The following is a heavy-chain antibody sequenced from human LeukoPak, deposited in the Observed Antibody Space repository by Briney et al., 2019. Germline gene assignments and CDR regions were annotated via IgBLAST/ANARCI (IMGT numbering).Heavy chain of an antibody. J-gene: IGHJ6*03. CDR2: ISWHSGSL. CDR3: AHWATTVTTDYYMDV. V-gene: IGHV3-9*01. D-gene: IGHD4-17*01. CDR1: GFTFDDYA. Sequence: GRSLRLSCAASGFTFDDYAMHWLPRATGKGLEGVSGISWHSGSLGYADSVKGRFTISRDTAKNSLYLQMNSLRAEDTAVYYCAHWATTVTTDYYMDVWGKGTTVTVSS.